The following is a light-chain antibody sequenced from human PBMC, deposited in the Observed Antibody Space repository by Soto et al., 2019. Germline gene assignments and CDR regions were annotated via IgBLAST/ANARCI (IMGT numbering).Light chain of an antibody. CDR3: QHYNSLPIT. V-gene: IGKV1-33*01. CDR1: QYIVRY. Sequence: DIQMTQSPSSLSASVGDRVTITCRAGQYIVRYLNWYQQKPGKAHKLLIYAASSLNSAVPSGFSGSGSGTDFTFTINSLQAEDIGTYYCQHYNSLPITFGQGTRL. CDR2: AAS. J-gene: IGKJ5*01.